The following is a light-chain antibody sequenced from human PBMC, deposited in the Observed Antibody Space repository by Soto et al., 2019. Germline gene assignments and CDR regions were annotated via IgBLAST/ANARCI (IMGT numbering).Light chain of an antibody. CDR1: RGISSY. Sequence: IQLTQSPSSLAASLGDRVTITCQASRGISSYLAWYQQKPGKPPKLLVYSASTLQSGVPSRFSGSGSGPDFTLTISSLQPEDSETYFCQQLNSYPQTFGQGTQVEIK. CDR3: QQLNSYPQT. J-gene: IGKJ5*01. CDR2: SAS. V-gene: IGKV1-9*01.